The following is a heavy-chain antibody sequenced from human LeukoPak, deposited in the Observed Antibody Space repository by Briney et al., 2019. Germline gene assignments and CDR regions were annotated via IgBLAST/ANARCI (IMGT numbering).Heavy chain of an antibody. CDR1: GFTVSSNY. J-gene: IGHJ6*02. V-gene: IGHV3-53*01. D-gene: IGHD6-19*01. Sequence: PGGSLRLSCAASGFTVSSNYMSWVRQAPGKGLEWVSVIYSGGSTYYADSVKGRFTISRDNSKNTLYLQMNSLRAEDTAVYYCARDSSGWYYYGMDVWGQGTTVTVSS. CDR2: IYSGGST. CDR3: ARDSSGWYYYGMDV.